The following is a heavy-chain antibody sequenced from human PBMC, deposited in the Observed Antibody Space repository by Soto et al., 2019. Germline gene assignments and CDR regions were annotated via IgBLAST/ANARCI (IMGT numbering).Heavy chain of an antibody. V-gene: IGHV4-59*11. D-gene: IGHD4-17*01. J-gene: IGHJ4*02. CDR2: IYYTGST. Sequence: PSETLSLTCTVSGGSISTHYWTWIRQTPGKGLEWIGYIYYTGSTKYNPSLKSRVTMSVDTSRNQFSLKLRSVTAADTAVYYCARGAYGDLFVDCWGQGTLVTVPS. CDR1: GGSISTHY. CDR3: ARGAYGDLFVDC.